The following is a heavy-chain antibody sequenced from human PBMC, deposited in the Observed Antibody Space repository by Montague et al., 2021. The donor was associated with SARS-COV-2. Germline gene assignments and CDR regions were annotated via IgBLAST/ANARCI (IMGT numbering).Heavy chain of an antibody. V-gene: IGHV4-61*02. CDR1: GDSINSGPYF. CDR3: ARGSRVIAPTLLSCMDV. J-gene: IGHJ6*02. D-gene: IGHD2-21*01. Sequence: TLSLTCSVSGDSINSGPYFWNWIRPPAGKGLEWIGRTYTRGGTHSNPSLESRVTISTGTSKNQLSLELSSVTVADTAVYSCARGSRVIAPTLLSCMDVWGQGTTVTVSS. CDR2: TYTRGGT.